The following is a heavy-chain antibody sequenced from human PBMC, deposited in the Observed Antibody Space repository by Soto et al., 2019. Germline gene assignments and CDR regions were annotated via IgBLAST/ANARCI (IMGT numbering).Heavy chain of an antibody. J-gene: IGHJ4*02. CDR3: ARGPGVNDFWGGSGFDY. Sequence: GASVKVSCKASGYTFTSYGISWVRQAPGQGLEWMGWISAYNGNTNYAQKLQGRVTMTTDTSTSTAYMELRSLRSDDTAVYYCARGPGVNDFWGGSGFDYWGQGTLVTVSS. CDR1: GYTFTSYG. V-gene: IGHV1-18*01. D-gene: IGHD3-3*01. CDR2: ISAYNGNT.